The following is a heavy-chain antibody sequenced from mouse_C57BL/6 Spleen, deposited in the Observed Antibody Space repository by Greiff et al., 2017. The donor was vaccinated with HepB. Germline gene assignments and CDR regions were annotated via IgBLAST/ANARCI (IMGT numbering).Heavy chain of an antibody. D-gene: IGHD1-1*01. V-gene: IGHV1-72*01. Sequence: VQLQQPGAELVKPGASVKLSCKASGYTFTSYWMHWVKQRPGRGLEWIGRIDPNSGGTKYNEKFKSKATLTVDKPSSTAYMQLSSLTSEDSAVYYCASWGTTVVATGYYAMDYWGQGTSVTVSS. CDR2: IDPNSGGT. J-gene: IGHJ4*01. CDR1: GYTFTSYW. CDR3: ASWGTTVVATGYYAMDY.